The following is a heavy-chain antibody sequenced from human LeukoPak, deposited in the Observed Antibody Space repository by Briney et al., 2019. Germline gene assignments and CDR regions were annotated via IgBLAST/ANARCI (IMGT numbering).Heavy chain of an antibody. CDR3: AKDIAARPTVDYGMDV. D-gene: IGHD6-6*01. CDR2: ISYDGSNK. CDR1: GFTFSSYG. J-gene: IGHJ6*02. V-gene: IGHV3-30*18. Sequence: GGSLRLSCAASGFTFSSYGMHWVRQAPGKGLEWVAVISYDGSNKYYADSVKGQFTISRDNSKNTLYLQMNSLRAEDTAVYYCAKDIAARPTVDYGMDVWGQGTTVTVSS.